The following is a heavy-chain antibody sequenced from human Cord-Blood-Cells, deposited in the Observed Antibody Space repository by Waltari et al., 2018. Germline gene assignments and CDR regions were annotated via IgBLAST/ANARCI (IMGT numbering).Heavy chain of an antibody. CDR1: GYTFTGYS. J-gene: IGHJ4*02. V-gene: IGHV1-2*04. CDR2: INPNSGGT. Sequence: QVQLVQSGAEVKKPGASVKVSCKASGYTFTGYSIHWVRPAPGQGLEWMGWINPNSGGTNYAQKFQGWVTMTRDTSISTAYMELSRLRSDDTAVYYCARGGTGQQLVGGYFDYWGQGTLVTVSS. CDR3: ARGGTGQQLVGGYFDY. D-gene: IGHD6-13*01.